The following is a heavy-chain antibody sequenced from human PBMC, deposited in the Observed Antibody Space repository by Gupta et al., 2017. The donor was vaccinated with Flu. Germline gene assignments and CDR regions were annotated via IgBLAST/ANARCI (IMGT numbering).Heavy chain of an antibody. CDR3: AREVVNNRLDP. CDR2: IRFDGTAT. V-gene: IGHV3-74*01. D-gene: IGHD2-15*01. Sequence: ELQLVESGGGLVQPGGSLRLLCAASGFNFSGHFMHWVRQAPGQGLVWVARIRFDGTATSYADSVKGRFTISRDNAKNTLYLQVNSLSPEDTALYYCAREVVNNRLDPWGQGTLVTVAS. J-gene: IGHJ5*02. CDR1: GFNFSGHF.